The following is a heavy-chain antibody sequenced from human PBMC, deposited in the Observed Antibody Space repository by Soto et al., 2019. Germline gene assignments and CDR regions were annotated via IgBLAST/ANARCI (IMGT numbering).Heavy chain of an antibody. D-gene: IGHD6-13*01. CDR2: VNNDGTDT. J-gene: IGHJ6*02. CDR1: GFTFSNYW. CDR3: ARGGLQHALDV. Sequence: EVQLVESGGGLVQPGGSLRLSCAASGFTFSNYWMYWVRQAPGKGLVWVSRVNNDGTDTTHADSVKGRFTISRDNAENTLYLQMNSLRAEDTAVYYCARGGLQHALDVWGQGSTVSVSS. V-gene: IGHV3-74*03.